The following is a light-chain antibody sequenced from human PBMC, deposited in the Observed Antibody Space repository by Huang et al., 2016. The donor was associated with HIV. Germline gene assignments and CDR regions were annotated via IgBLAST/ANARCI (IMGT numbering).Light chain of an antibody. CDR3: QQSYTSPYT. CDR1: QSVTSF. V-gene: IGKV1-39*01. J-gene: IGKJ2*01. Sequence: IQMTQSPSSLSASVGDTVTVTCRASQSVTSFLNWYQQKPGKAPKLLIYTASTLETGVPSRFSGSGSGTDFTLTINSLQPEDFATYYCQQSYTSPYTFGQGTKLEIK. CDR2: TAS.